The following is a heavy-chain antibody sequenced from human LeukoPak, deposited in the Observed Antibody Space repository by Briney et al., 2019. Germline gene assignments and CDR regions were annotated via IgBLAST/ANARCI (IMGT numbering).Heavy chain of an antibody. Sequence: GGSLRLSCAASGFTFSSYAMSWVRQAPGKGLEWVSAISGSGGSTYYADSVKGRFTISRDNSKNTLYLQMNSLRAEDTAVYYCARSITIDRGAFDIWGQATMVTVYS. CDR3: ARSITIDRGAFDI. CDR2: ISGSGGST. D-gene: IGHD3-10*01. CDR1: GFTFSSYA. V-gene: IGHV3-23*01. J-gene: IGHJ3*02.